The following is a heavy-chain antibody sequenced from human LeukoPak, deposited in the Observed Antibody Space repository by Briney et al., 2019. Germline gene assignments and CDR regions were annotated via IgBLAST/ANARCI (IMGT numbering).Heavy chain of an antibody. D-gene: IGHD4-17*01. CDR2: ISYDGSNK. CDR1: GGTFSSYA. CDR3: ARAARDGDYAEYFQH. Sequence: SCKASGGTFSSYAMHWVRQAPGKGLEWVAVISYDGSNKYHADSVKGRFTISRDNSKNTLYLQMNSLRAEDTAVYYCARAARDGDYAEYFQHWGQGTLVTVSS. J-gene: IGHJ1*01. V-gene: IGHV3-30-3*01.